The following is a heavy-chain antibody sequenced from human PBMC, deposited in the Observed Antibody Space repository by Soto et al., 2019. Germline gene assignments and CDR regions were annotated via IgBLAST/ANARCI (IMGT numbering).Heavy chain of an antibody. CDR1: GFTVGNNY. CDR2: IHRGGST. V-gene: IGHV3-66*01. Sequence: GGSLRLSCAASGFTVGNNYMSWVRQAPGKGLEWVSIIHRGGSTSYADSVKGRFTISRDSSKNILYLQINGLTADDTAVYYCARSANTYGSPFDNWGQGALVTVSS. J-gene: IGHJ4*02. CDR3: ARSANTYGSPFDN. D-gene: IGHD3-10*01.